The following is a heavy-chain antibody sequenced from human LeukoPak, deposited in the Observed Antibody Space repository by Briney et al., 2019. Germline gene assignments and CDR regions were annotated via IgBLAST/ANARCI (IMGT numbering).Heavy chain of an antibody. V-gene: IGHV3-53*01. D-gene: IGHD6-13*01. Sequence: GGSLRLSCAVSGFTVNSNYMSWVRQAPGKGLEWVSVIYSGGSTYYADSVKGRFTISRDNSKNTLYLQMNSLRVEDTAAYYCARDWIGMAAAGGYWGQGTLVTVSS. J-gene: IGHJ4*02. CDR3: ARDWIGMAAAGGY. CDR2: IYSGGST. CDR1: GFTVNSNY.